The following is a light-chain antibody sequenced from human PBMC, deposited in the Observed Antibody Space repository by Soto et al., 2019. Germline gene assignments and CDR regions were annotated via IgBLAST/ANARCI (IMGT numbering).Light chain of an antibody. CDR2: GAS. J-gene: IGKJ2*01. CDR3: QQYDKWPQFT. CDR1: RSVTTS. Sequence: DIVMTQSPATLSVSPGEITTLSCRASRSVTTSLAWYQQKPGQAPRLLIYGASTRATGIPARFSGSGSGTDFTLTISSLQSEDFAVYYCQQYDKWPQFTFGQGTKVDIK. V-gene: IGKV3-15*01.